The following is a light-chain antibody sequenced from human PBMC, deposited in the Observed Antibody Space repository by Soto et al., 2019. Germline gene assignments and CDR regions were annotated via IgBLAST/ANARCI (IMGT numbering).Light chain of an antibody. V-gene: IGKV4-1*01. Sequence: DIVMTQSPDSLAGSRGERATTNCKSSQSVLYASNNKNNLAGYQQRPGQPPKLLIYWESTRESGVPDRFSGSGSGTDFTLTITSLQAEDVAVYYCQQYESTPPTFGQGTKLEIK. CDR3: QQYESTPPT. CDR2: WES. CDR1: QSVLYASNNKNN. J-gene: IGKJ2*01.